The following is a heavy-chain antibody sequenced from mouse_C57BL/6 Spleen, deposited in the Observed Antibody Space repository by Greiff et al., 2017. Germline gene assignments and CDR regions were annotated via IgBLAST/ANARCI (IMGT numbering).Heavy chain of an antibody. CDR2: ISNGGGST. CDR3: ARGTYLDY. Sequence: DVMLVESGGGLVQPGGSLKLSCAASGFTFSDYYMYWVRQTPEKRLEWVAYISNGGGSTYYPDTVKGRFTISRDNAKNTLYLQMSRLKSEDTAMYYCARGTYLDYWGQGTTLTVSS. D-gene: IGHD2-14*01. J-gene: IGHJ2*01. CDR1: GFTFSDYY. V-gene: IGHV5-12*01.